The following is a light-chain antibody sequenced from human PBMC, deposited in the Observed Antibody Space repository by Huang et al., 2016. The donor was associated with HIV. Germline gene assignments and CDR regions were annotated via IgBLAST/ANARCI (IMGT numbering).Light chain of an antibody. J-gene: IGKJ4*01. CDR1: QGVLTN. CDR2: GAS. V-gene: IGKV3D-15*01. CDR3: QQYNDWPPLT. Sequence: VMTQSPASLSASPGARVTLSCRASQGVLTNLAWYQKKPGQAPTLLRFGASTRAPGTPPRFSGSGSGTDFTLTITSLQSSDSAIYYCQQYNDWPPLTFGGGTKVEI.